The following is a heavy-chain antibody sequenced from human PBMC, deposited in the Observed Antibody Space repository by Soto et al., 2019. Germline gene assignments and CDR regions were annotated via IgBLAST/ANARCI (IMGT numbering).Heavy chain of an antibody. Sequence: ETLSLTCTVSGASIRSSAYWGWIRQPPGKGLEWIGSIYSIGNTYYNPSLKSGVTISADTSKNQFSLNLISVTAADTAVYYCRRSSRYSTDVWGQGITVTVSS. D-gene: IGHD6-19*01. J-gene: IGHJ6*02. CDR2: IYSIGNT. V-gene: IGHV4-39*01. CDR1: GASIRSSAY. CDR3: RRSSRYSTDV.